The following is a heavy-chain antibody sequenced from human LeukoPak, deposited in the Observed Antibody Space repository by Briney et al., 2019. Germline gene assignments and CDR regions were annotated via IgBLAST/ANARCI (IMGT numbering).Heavy chain of an antibody. CDR2: IYYSGST. Sequence: PSETLSLTCTVSGGSISSSSYYWGWIRQPPGKGLEWIGSIYYSGSTYYNPSLKSRVTISVDTSKNQFSLKLSSVTAADTAVYYCARAYDFWSGYPYHFDYWGQGTLVTVSS. J-gene: IGHJ4*02. V-gene: IGHV4-39*07. D-gene: IGHD3-3*01. CDR3: ARAYDFWSGYPYHFDY. CDR1: GGSISSSSYY.